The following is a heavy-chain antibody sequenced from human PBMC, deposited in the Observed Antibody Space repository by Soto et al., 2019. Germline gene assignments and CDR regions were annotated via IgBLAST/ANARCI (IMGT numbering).Heavy chain of an antibody. Sequence: GPLRLSGPASVFSFSVYSMNWVRQAPGKGLEWVSYINGRDGAINYVDSVKGRFTISIDIAKNSLYLQMNSLRDEDTAVYFCARDHLWAFDYWGQGVLVTVSS. D-gene: IGHD3-3*02. CDR1: VFSFSVYS. CDR3: ARDHLWAFDY. CDR2: INGRDGAI. J-gene: IGHJ4*02. V-gene: IGHV3-48*02.